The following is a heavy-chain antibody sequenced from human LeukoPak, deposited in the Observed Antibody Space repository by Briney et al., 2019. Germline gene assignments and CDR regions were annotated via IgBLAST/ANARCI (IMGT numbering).Heavy chain of an antibody. CDR1: GFTFRSYS. J-gene: IGHJ4*02. Sequence: GGSLRLSCAASGFTFRSYSMNWDRQAPGKGLEWVSSISSSSTYIYYADSVKGRFTISRDNAKNSLYLQMNSLRAEDTAVYYCARGSRLEWLIDYWGQGTLVTVSS. CDR2: ISSSSTYI. D-gene: IGHD3-3*01. CDR3: ARGSRLEWLIDY. V-gene: IGHV3-21*01.